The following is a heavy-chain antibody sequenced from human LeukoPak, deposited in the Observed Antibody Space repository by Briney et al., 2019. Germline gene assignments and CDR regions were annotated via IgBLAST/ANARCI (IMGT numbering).Heavy chain of an antibody. V-gene: IGHV1-46*01. J-gene: IGHJ4*02. D-gene: IGHD3-10*01. CDR3: ARAMAYFYGL. CDR1: GYTFTNYY. Sequence: VASVKVSCMASGYTFTNYYIHWVRQAPGQGLEWMGIINPSGGSTSYAQKFQDRVTVTRDTSTSTVYMQLSSLRSEDTAVYYCARAMAYFYGLWGQGTLVTVSS. CDR2: INPSGGST.